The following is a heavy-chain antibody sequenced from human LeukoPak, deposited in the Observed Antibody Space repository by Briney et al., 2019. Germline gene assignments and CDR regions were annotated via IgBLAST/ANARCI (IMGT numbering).Heavy chain of an antibody. D-gene: IGHD3-10*01. CDR3: ARGRHYPTYYYYGMDV. CDR1: SGSISSSSYY. V-gene: IGHV4-39*01. Sequence: SETLSLTCTVSSGSISSSSYYWGCIRQPPGKGLEWIGSIFYSGSTYYNPSLKSRVTISLDTSKNQFSLKLTSVTAADTAVYFCARGRHYPTYYYYGMDVWGQGTTVTVSS. J-gene: IGHJ6*02. CDR2: IFYSGST.